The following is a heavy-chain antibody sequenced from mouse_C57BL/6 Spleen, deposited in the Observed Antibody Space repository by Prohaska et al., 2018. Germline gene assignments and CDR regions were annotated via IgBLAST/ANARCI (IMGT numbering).Heavy chain of an antibody. CDR2: IWWDDDK. Sequence: QVTLKESGPGILQPSQTLSLTCSFSGFSLSTFGMGVGWIRQPSGTGLEWLAHIWWDDDKYYNPALKSRLTISKDTSKNQVFLKSGNVDTADTATYYCARMPYYDGSSPYYFDYWGQGTTLTVSS. V-gene: IGHV8-8*01. D-gene: IGHD1-1*01. CDR1: GFSLSTFGMG. J-gene: IGHJ2*01. CDR3: ARMPYYDGSSPYYFDY.